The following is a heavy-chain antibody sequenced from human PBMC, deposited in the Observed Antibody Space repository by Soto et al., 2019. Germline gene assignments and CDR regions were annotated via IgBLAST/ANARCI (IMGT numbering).Heavy chain of an antibody. CDR1: GFTVSDS. CDR2: IHSDGST. CDR3: ARDASGPFDY. J-gene: IGHJ4*02. Sequence: GGSLRLSCSVAGFTVSDSMSWVRQAPGKGLECVSFIHSDGSTHYTDSVRGRFTISRDNSKNTLYLQMDRLRVDDTAVYFCARDASGPFDYWGQGTLVTSPQ. V-gene: IGHV3-53*01. D-gene: IGHD6-19*01.